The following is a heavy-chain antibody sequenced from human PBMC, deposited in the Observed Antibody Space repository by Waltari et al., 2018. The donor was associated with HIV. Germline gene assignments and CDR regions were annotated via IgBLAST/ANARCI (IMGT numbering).Heavy chain of an antibody. J-gene: IGHJ4*02. Sequence: QVHLVESGGGVVQPGGSLRLSCAASGFTFNSYNMHWVRQAPGKGLEWVAFIQIDGNEKHYADSVKGRFTVSRDNSKNTVSLQMNSLRGEGTAIYYCAKDKGGYTYGFDYWGRGTLVTVSS. CDR3: AKDKGGYTYGFDY. CDR2: IQIDGNEK. CDR1: GFTFNSYN. V-gene: IGHV3-30*02. D-gene: IGHD5-18*01.